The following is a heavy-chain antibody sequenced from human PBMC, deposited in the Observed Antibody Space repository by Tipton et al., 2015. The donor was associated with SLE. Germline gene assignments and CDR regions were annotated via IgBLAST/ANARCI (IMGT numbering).Heavy chain of an antibody. CDR3: GGGNYFDYYMDV. CDR2: IYSSGST. D-gene: IGHD3-22*01. Sequence: TLSLTCTVSGASIKSGSYFWTWIRQPPGKGLEWIGYIYSSGSTTYTPSLKSRIAISVDTSTMQFSLRLTSVTAADTAVYYCGGGNYFDYYMDVWGKGTTVTVSS. V-gene: IGHV4-61*09. CDR1: GASIKSGSYF. J-gene: IGHJ6*03.